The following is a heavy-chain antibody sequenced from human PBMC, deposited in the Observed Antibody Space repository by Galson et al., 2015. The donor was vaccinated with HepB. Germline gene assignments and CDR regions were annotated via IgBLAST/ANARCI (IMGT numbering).Heavy chain of an antibody. CDR1: GYTLSKYG. D-gene: IGHD3-3*01. CDR3: ARAVGWSVSFDH. V-gene: IGHV1-18*01. Sequence: SVKVSCKASGYTLSKYGFAWVRHAPGQGLEWMGWISPHNTNPNYAQNVQGRVSLTVDTSTGTAYMDLRSLTSGDTAVHYCARAVGWSVSFDHWGQGTLVIVSS. CDR2: ISPHNTNP. J-gene: IGHJ4*02.